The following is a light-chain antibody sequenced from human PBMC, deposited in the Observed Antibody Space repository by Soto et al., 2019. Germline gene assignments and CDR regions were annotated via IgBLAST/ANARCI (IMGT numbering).Light chain of an antibody. Sequence: DIQMTQSPSFLSASVGDRVTITCRASQAISNYLNWYQQKPGKAPNLLIFGAKTLQSGVPSRFSGSGSGTDFTLTITDLQPEDFATYYCQQAMTFPFTFGQGTRLEIK. CDR1: QAISNY. V-gene: IGKV1-12*01. J-gene: IGKJ5*01. CDR2: GAK. CDR3: QQAMTFPFT.